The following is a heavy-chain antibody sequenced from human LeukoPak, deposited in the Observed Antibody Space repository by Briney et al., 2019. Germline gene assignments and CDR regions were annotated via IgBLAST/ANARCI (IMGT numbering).Heavy chain of an antibody. CDR3: ARETCSGGSCFQFDF. D-gene: IGHD2-15*01. Sequence: SETLSLTCTVSGDSISNYYWSSIRQSPGKGLEWIGYIYYSGSTNYNPSLKSRVTISVDTSKNQFSLKLSSVTAADTAVYYCARETCSGGSCFQFDFWGQGTLVTVSS. J-gene: IGHJ4*02. V-gene: IGHV4-59*01. CDR2: IYYSGST. CDR1: GDSISNYY.